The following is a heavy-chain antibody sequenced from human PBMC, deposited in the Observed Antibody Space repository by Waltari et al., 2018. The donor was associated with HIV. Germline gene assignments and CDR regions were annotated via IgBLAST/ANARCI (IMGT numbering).Heavy chain of an antibody. CDR3: ARDGDKGMDV. D-gene: IGHD7-27*01. V-gene: IGHV3-13*01. Sequence: EVQLVESGGGLVQPGGSLRLSCAASGFTFSNSDMHWVRQPIGKGLEWVSAIGVAGDTHYQGSVKGRFTVSRENAKNSLYLQMKSLRAGDTAVYYCARDGDKGMDVWGQGTMVIVSS. CDR2: IGVAGDT. J-gene: IGHJ6*02. CDR1: GFTFSNSD.